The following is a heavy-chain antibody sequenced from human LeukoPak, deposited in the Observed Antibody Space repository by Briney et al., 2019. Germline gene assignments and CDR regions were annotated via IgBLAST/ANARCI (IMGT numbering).Heavy chain of an antibody. D-gene: IGHD3-22*01. J-gene: IGHJ4*02. V-gene: IGHV4-61*02. CDR2: IYTSGST. CDR1: GGSISSGSYY. CDR3: ARSDSSSYYYDY. Sequence: PSQTLSPTCTVSGGSISSGSYYWSWIRQPAGKGLEWIGRIYTSGSTNYNPSLKSRVTISVDTSKNQFSLKLSSVTAADTAVYYCARSDSSSYYYDYWGQGTLVTVSS.